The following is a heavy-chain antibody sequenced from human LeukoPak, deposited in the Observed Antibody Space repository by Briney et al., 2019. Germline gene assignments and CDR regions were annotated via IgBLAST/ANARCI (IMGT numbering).Heavy chain of an antibody. J-gene: IGHJ4*02. CDR1: GFTFSSYG. CDR2: ISYDGSNK. CDR3: ARCQDYSPSSPFDY. V-gene: IGHV3-30*19. Sequence: GGSLRLSCAASGFTFSSYGMHWVRQAPGKGLEWVAVISYDGSNKYYADSVKGRFTISRDNSKNTLYLQMNSPRAEDTAVYYCARCQDYSPSSPFDYWGQGTLVTVSS. D-gene: IGHD4-11*01.